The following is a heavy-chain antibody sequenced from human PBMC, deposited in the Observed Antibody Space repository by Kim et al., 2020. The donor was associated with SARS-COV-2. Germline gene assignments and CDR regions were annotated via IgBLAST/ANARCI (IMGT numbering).Heavy chain of an antibody. CDR1: GFTFSSFG. V-gene: IGHV3-30*18. D-gene: IGHD3-10*01. J-gene: IGHJ4*02. Sequence: GRSLRLSCAASGFTFSSFGMHWVRQAPGKGLEWVAVISSDGSKKYYADSVKGRFTISRDNSKNTLYLQMDSLRAEDTAVCYCAKGHSYGPGNWYFFDYWGQGTLVTVSS. CDR2: ISSDGSKK. CDR3: AKGHSYGPGNWYFFDY.